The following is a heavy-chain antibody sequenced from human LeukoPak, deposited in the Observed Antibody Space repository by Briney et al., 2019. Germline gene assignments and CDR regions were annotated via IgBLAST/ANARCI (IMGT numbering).Heavy chain of an antibody. CDR2: ISSSSSYI. Sequence: KTGGSLRLSCAASGFTFSSYSMNWVRQAPGKGLEWVSSISSSSSYIYYADSVKGRFTTSRDNAKNSLYLQMNSLRAEDTAVYYCARDERDRHSGSYRCYMDVWGKGTTVTISS. CDR1: GFTFSSYS. V-gene: IGHV3-21*01. D-gene: IGHD1-26*01. J-gene: IGHJ6*03. CDR3: ARDERDRHSGSYRCYMDV.